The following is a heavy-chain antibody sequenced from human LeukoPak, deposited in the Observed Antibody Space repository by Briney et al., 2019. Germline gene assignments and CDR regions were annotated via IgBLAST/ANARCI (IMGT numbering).Heavy chain of an antibody. V-gene: IGHV1-2*02. J-gene: IGHJ4*02. Sequence: ASVKVSCKASGHTFSDYYLHWVRQAPGQGLEWMGWINPNSGDTNSTQKFQGRVTMTRDTSISTAYMELSRLRSDDTAVYYCARIALGQLWLHLSYWGQGTLVTVSS. D-gene: IGHD5-18*01. CDR3: ARIALGQLWLHLSY. CDR1: GHTFSDYY. CDR2: INPNSGDT.